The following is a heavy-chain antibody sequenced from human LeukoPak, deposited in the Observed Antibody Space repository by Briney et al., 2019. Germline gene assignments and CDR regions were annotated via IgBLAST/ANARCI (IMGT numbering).Heavy chain of an antibody. V-gene: IGHV4-59*01. Sequence: PSETLSLTCTVSGGSISTYYWNWIRQPPGKGLEWIGYIYYSGSTNYNPSLKSRVTISVDTSKNQFSLKLSSVTAADTAVYYCARERRAYYYDSSGYYFNVGGDAFDIRGQGTMVTVSS. CDR1: GGSISTYY. D-gene: IGHD3-22*01. CDR3: ARERRAYYYDSSGYYFNVGGDAFDI. CDR2: IYYSGST. J-gene: IGHJ3*02.